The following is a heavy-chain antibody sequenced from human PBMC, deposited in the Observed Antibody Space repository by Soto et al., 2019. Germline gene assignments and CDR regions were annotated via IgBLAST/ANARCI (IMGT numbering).Heavy chain of an antibody. CDR2: INAGNGNT. Sequence: ASVKVSCKASGYTFTSYAMHWVRQAPGQRLEWMGWINAGNGNTKYSQKFQDRVTITRDTSASTAYMELRSLRSDDTAVYYCARDIVLVPAAAYYYGMDVWGQGTTVTVSS. CDR1: GYTFTSYA. V-gene: IGHV1-3*01. J-gene: IGHJ6*02. D-gene: IGHD2-2*01. CDR3: ARDIVLVPAAAYYYGMDV.